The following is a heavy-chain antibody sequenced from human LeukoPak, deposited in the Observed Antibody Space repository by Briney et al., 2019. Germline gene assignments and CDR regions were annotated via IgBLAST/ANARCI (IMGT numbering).Heavy chain of an antibody. D-gene: IGHD6-13*01. CDR1: GFSFNHAW. V-gene: IGHV3-15*01. Sequence: PGGSLRLSCAASGFSFNHAWMSWVRQAPGKELEWVGRIKGRTNGGTTDHAAAVKGRFTISRDDSKTTLYLQMNSLKTEDTAVYYCTTISGVAAAGTRNYYYYMDVWGRGTTVTVSS. J-gene: IGHJ6*03. CDR3: TTISGVAAAGTRNYYYYMDV. CDR2: IKGRTNGGTT.